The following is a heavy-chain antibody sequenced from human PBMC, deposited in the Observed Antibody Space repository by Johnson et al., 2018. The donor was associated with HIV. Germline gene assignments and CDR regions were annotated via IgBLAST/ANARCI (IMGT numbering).Heavy chain of an antibody. CDR1: GFTFSDYY. CDR2: ISNSGSSTI. V-gene: IGHV3-11*04. J-gene: IGHJ3*02. Sequence: QVQLVESGGGLVKPGGSLRLSCAASGFTFSDYYMSWIRQAPGKGLEWVSYISNSGSSTISDAESVKGRVTISRDNAKNSLYLQMNGLTVEDTAVYFCARDLTEGGYSSGYYAFDIWGQGTMVTVSS. CDR3: ARDLTEGGYSSGYYAFDI. D-gene: IGHD5-18*01.